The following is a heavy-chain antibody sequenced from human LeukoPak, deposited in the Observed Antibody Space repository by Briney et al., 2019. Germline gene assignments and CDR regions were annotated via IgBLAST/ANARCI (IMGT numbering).Heavy chain of an antibody. Sequence: SETLSLTCSVSGGSISSSSYFWGWIRQPPGKGLEWIGSIYYSGSTYSNPSLKSRVTISVDTSTSQFSLKLSSVTAADTAVYYCARDGYTYGSFDYWGQGTLVTVSS. CDR1: GGSISSSSYF. J-gene: IGHJ4*02. D-gene: IGHD5-18*01. V-gene: IGHV4-39*01. CDR2: IYYSGST. CDR3: ARDGYTYGSFDY.